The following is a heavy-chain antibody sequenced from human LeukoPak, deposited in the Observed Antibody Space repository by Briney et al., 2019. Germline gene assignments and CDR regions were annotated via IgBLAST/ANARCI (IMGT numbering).Heavy chain of an antibody. Sequence: GESLKISCKGSGYTFTSYWIGWVRQMPGKGLEWMGIIYPGDSDTRYSPSFQGQVTISADKSISTAYLQWSSRKASDTAMYYCARQDGDFWSGYYSSNWFDPWGQGTLVTVSS. CDR3: ARQDGDFWSGYYSSNWFDP. CDR2: IYPGDSDT. J-gene: IGHJ5*02. CDR1: GYTFTSYW. D-gene: IGHD3-3*01. V-gene: IGHV5-51*01.